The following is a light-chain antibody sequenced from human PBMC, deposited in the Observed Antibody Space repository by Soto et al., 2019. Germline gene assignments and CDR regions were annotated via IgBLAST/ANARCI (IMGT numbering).Light chain of an antibody. CDR3: QQSYSTTIT. CDR1: QGTSSY. Sequence: DIQMTQSPSTLSASVGDRVTITCRASQGTSSYLAWFQQKPGRAPKLLIYGASTLQSGVPSRFSGSGSGTDFTLTISSLQPEDFATYYCQQSYSTTITFGQGTRLEIK. V-gene: IGKV1-39*01. CDR2: GAS. J-gene: IGKJ5*01.